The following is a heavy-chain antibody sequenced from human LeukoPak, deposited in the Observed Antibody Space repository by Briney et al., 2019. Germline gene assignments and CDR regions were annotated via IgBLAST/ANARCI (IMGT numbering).Heavy chain of an antibody. D-gene: IGHD3-10*01. CDR3: ARGLWFGEFRY. CDR1: GGSISSGGYY. Sequence: PAETLSLTCTVSGGSISSGGYYWSWIRQHPGKGLEWIGYIYYSGSTYYNPSLKSRVTISVDTSKNQFSLKLSSVTAADTAAYYCARGLWFGEFRYWGQGTLVTVSS. V-gene: IGHV4-31*03. CDR2: IYYSGST. J-gene: IGHJ4*02.